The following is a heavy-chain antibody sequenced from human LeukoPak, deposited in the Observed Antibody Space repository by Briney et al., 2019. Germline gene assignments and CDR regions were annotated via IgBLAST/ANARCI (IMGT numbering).Heavy chain of an antibody. CDR1: GYTFTVYY. V-gene: IGHV1-2*02. Sequence: ASVTVSCKASGYTFTVYYMHWVRQAPGQGLEWMGWINPNSGGTNYAQKFQGRVTMTRDTSISTAYMELSRLRSDDTAVYYCASTSGGTFSAFDIWGQGTMVTVSS. D-gene: IGHD2-8*02. J-gene: IGHJ3*02. CDR2: INPNSGGT. CDR3: ASTSGGTFSAFDI.